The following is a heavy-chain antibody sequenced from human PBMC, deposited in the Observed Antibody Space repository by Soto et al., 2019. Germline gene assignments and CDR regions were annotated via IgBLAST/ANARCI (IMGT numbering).Heavy chain of an antibody. CDR2: ISGSGGST. V-gene: IGHV3-23*01. CDR1: GFTFSSYA. Sequence: EVQLLESGGGLVQPGGSLRLSCAASGFTFSSYAMSWVRQAPGKGLEWVSAISGSGGSTYYADSVKGRFTISRDNSKNTLYLQMNSLRAEDTAVYYCAKDRWDSSGYYPFYYYYGMDVWGQGTTVTVSS. J-gene: IGHJ6*02. D-gene: IGHD3-22*01. CDR3: AKDRWDSSGYYPFYYYYGMDV.